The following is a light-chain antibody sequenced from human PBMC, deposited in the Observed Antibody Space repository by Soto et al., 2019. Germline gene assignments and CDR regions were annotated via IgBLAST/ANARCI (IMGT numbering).Light chain of an antibody. J-gene: IGKJ4*01. CDR1: QSVLYRSNSKNY. V-gene: IGKV4-1*01. CDR3: QQYYSTPLA. CDR2: WAS. Sequence: DLVMTQSPDSLAVSLGERATINCKSSQSVLYRSNSKNYLAWYQQKPGQPPRLLIYWASTRESGVPDRFSGSGSGTDFTLTISSLQAEDVAVYYCQQYYSTPLAFGGGTKV.